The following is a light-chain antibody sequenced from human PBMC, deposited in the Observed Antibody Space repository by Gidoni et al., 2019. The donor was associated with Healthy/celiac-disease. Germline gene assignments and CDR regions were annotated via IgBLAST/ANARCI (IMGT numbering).Light chain of an antibody. V-gene: IGKV1-5*03. CDR3: QQYKSYSPCS. CDR1: QSISSW. J-gene: IGKJ2*04. CDR2: KAS. Sequence: DIQITHSPSTLSASVGDRVTITCRASQSISSWLAWYQQKPGNAPKLLVYKASSLESGVPSRVSGSGSGTEFTLTISSLQPDDVATYYRQQYKSYSPCSFGQGTKLEIK.